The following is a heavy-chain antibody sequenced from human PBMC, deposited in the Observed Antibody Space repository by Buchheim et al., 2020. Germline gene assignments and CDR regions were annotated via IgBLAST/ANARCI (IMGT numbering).Heavy chain of an antibody. J-gene: IGHJ4*02. CDR2: IRYDGSNK. V-gene: IGHV3-30*02. CDR1: GFTFSSYG. D-gene: IGHD2-15*01. Sequence: QVQLVESGGGVVQPGRSLRLSCAASGFTFSSYGMHWVRQAPGKGLEWVAFIRYDGSNKYYADSVKGRFTISRDNSKNTLYLQMNSLRAEDTAVYYCAKDRLRYCSGGSCYFDYWGQGTL. CDR3: AKDRLRYCSGGSCYFDY.